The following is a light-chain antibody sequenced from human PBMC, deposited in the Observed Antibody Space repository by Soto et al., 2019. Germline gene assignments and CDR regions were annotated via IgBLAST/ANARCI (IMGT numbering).Light chain of an antibody. CDR2: GAS. CDR1: QDISDY. J-gene: IGKJ2*03. V-gene: IGKV1-8*01. Sequence: AIRMTQSPSALSSSTGDTFIITFLASQDISDYVGWYQQTPGRAPKLLIYGASTLQSGVPPRFSGSGSETDFMLTISRLQSEDFATYYCQQYYSSYSFGQGTKVDIK. CDR3: QQYYSSYS.